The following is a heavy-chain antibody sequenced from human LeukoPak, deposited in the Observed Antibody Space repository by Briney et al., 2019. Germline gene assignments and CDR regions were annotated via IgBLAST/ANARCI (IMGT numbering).Heavy chain of an antibody. CDR3: ARDKQHSYGRYFDH. CDR2: MQSNGNS. J-gene: IGHJ4*02. CDR1: GDSISTYH. D-gene: IGHD3-16*01. Sequence: SETPSLTCTVSGDSISTYHWNWIRKPPGKGLEWIGYMQSNGNSKYNPSLMSRVTIFIDTSKSQVALILSSVTAADTAVYYCARDKQHSYGRYFDHWGQGALVTVSS. V-gene: IGHV4-59*01.